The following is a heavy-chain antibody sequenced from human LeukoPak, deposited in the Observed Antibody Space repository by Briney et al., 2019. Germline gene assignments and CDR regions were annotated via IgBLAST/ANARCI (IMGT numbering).Heavy chain of an antibody. CDR2: INHSGST. CDR3: ARGLIGYYLDY. J-gene: IGHJ4*02. D-gene: IGHD3-16*02. Sequence: PSETLSLTCAVYGGSFSGYYWSWIRQPPGKGLEWIGEINHSGSTNYNPSLKSRVTISVDTSKNQFSLKLSSVTAADTAVYYCARGLIGYYLDYWGQGTLVTVSS. CDR1: GGSFSGYY. V-gene: IGHV4-34*01.